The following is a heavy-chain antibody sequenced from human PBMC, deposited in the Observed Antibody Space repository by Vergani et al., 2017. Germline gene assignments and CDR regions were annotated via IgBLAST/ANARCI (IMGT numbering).Heavy chain of an antibody. Sequence: QVQLVQSGAEVKKPGASVKVSCKASGYTFTGYYMHWVRQAPGQGLEWMGIINPSGGSTSYAQKFQGRVTMTRDTSTSTVYMELSSLRSEDTAVYYCAREPPIWFGELSYYYYGMDVWGQATTVTVSS. CDR1: GYTFTGYY. D-gene: IGHD3-10*01. CDR2: INPSGGST. CDR3: AREPPIWFGELSYYYYGMDV. V-gene: IGHV1-46*01. J-gene: IGHJ6*02.